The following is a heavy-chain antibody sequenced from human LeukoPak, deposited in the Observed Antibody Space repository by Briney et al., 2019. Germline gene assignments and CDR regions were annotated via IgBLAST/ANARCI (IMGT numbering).Heavy chain of an antibody. CDR3: ARGRNWFDP. CDR2: INQDGSEK. CDR1: GFTFGSYW. Sequence: GGSLRFSCAASGFTFGSYWMGWVRQAPGKGPEWVANINQDGSEKNYVDSVKGRFTISRDNAGNSLYLQMNSLRAEDAAVYYCARGRNWFDPWGQGTLVTVSS. J-gene: IGHJ5*02. V-gene: IGHV3-7*01.